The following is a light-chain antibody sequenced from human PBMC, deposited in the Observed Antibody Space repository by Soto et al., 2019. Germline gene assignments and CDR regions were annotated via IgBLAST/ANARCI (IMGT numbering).Light chain of an antibody. CDR2: DAS. Sequence: QSVLTQPRSVSGSPGQSVTISCTGTSSDVDGYNYVSWYQQHPGKAPKLMIYDASERPSGVPDRFSGSKSGNTASLTISGLQAEDEADYYCSSYTSSSTRVFGTGTKVTVL. J-gene: IGLJ1*01. V-gene: IGLV2-11*01. CDR1: SSDVDGYNY. CDR3: SSYTSSSTRV.